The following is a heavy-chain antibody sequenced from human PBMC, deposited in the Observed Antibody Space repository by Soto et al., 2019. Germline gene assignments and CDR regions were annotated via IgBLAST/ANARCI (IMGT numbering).Heavy chain of an antibody. Sequence: GGFLRLSCAASGFTFSSYARHWVRQAPGKWLEWVSAISGSGGSTYYADSVKGRFTISRDNSKNTLYLQMNSLRGEDTAVYYCARGSDIFDYWGQGSLVTVSS. J-gene: IGHJ4*02. CDR1: GFTFSSYA. V-gene: IGHV3-23*01. CDR2: ISGSGGST. CDR3: ARGSDIFDY.